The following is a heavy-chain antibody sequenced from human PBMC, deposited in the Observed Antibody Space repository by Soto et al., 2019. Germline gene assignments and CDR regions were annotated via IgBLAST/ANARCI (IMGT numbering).Heavy chain of an antibody. Sequence: SETLSLTCTVSRDSISSNHNYWSWIRQPPGEGLEWIGFISYSGTTSYSPSLKSRVAISLDTSKNQFSLSLSSVAAADTAVYFCVRGRRYRCGLDPWCQGTLVTVS. J-gene: IGHJ5*02. V-gene: IGHV4-30-4*01. CDR1: RDSISSNHNY. D-gene: IGHD5-18*01. CDR2: ISYSGTT. CDR3: VRGRRYRCGLDP.